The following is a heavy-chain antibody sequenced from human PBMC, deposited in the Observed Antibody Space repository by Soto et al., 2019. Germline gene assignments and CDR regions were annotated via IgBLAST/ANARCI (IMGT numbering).Heavy chain of an antibody. Sequence: QVQLVQSGAEVKKPGSSVKVSCKASGGTFSSYAISWVRQAPGQGLEWMGGIIPIFGTANYAQKFQGRVTITADESTSTAYMELSSLRSEDTAVYYCARDRDYGGNSGGGLGYSQHWGQGTLVTVSS. CDR2: IIPIFGTA. CDR3: ARDRDYGGNSGGGLGYSQH. J-gene: IGHJ1*01. CDR1: GGTFSSYA. D-gene: IGHD4-17*01. V-gene: IGHV1-69*01.